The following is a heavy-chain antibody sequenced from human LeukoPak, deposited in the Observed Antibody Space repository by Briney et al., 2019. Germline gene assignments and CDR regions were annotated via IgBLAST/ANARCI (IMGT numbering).Heavy chain of an antibody. D-gene: IGHD3-10*01. CDR2: ISGSGDST. Sequence: PGGSLRLSCAASGFTFRSYGMTWVRQAPGKGLEWVSAISGSGDSTYYADSVKGRFTISRDNSRNTLYLQMSSLRAEDTAVYYCAKDRGIISDYWGQGTLVTVSS. V-gene: IGHV3-23*01. CDR1: GFTFRSYG. J-gene: IGHJ4*02. CDR3: AKDRGIISDY.